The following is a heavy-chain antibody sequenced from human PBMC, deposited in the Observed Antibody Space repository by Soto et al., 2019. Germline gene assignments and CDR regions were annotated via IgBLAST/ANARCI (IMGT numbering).Heavy chain of an antibody. CDR3: VKGPGLVVPAVPYYYGMDV. D-gene: IGHD2-2*01. V-gene: IGHV3-64D*08. J-gene: IGHJ6*02. CDR2: ISSNGGST. Sequence: PGGSLRLSCSASGFTFSSYAMHWVRQAPGKGLEYVSAISSNGGSTYYADSVKGRFTIPRDNSKNTLYLQMSSLRAEDTAVYYCVKGPGLVVPAVPYYYGMDVWGQGTTVTVSS. CDR1: GFTFSSYA.